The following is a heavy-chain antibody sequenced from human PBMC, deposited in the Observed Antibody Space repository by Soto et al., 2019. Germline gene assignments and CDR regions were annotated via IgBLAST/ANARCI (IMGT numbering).Heavy chain of an antibody. CDR2: IYPGDSDT. CDR1: GYSFTNYW. CDR3: ARRRGVVYTYGPFDY. J-gene: IGHJ4*02. Sequence: PGESLKISCQGSGYSFTNYWIGWVRQMPGKGLEWMGIIYPGDSDTRYSPSFQGQVTISADKSISTAYLQWSSLKASDTAMYFCARRRGVVYTYGPFDYWGQGTLVTVSS. D-gene: IGHD5-18*01. V-gene: IGHV5-51*01.